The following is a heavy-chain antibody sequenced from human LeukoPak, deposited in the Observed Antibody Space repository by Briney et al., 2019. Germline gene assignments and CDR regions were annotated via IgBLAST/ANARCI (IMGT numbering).Heavy chain of an antibody. Sequence: PGGSLRLSCAASGFTFSSYEMNWVRQAPGKGLEWVSYINYNGETTYYADSVKGRLTISRDNARNSLFLQMNSLRAEDTAVYYCARRATLTYYGLDVWGQGTTVTVSS. J-gene: IGHJ6*02. V-gene: IGHV3-48*03. CDR3: ARRATLTYYGLDV. D-gene: IGHD5-24*01. CDR2: INYNGETT. CDR1: GFTFSSYE.